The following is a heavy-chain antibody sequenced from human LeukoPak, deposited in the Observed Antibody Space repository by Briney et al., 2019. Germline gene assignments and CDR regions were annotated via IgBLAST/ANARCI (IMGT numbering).Heavy chain of an antibody. CDR2: ISSSSSYI. J-gene: IGHJ4*02. D-gene: IGHD2-15*01. V-gene: IGHV3-21*01. CDR3: ARDAIYCSGGSCYDDC. CDR1: GFTFSSYS. Sequence: KAGGSLRLSCAASGFTFSSYSINWVRQAPGKGLEWVSSISSSSSYIYYADSVKGRFTISRDNAKNSLYLQMNSLRAEDTAVYYCARDAIYCSGGSCYDDCWGQGTLVTVSS.